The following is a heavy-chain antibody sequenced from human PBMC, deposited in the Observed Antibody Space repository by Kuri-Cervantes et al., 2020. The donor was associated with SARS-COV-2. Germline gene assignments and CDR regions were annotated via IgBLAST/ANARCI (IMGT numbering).Heavy chain of an antibody. J-gene: IGHJ6*02. CDR1: GFTFSSYG. D-gene: IGHD1-7*01. CDR2: IWYDGSNK. CDR3: AAELVAAYGMDV. Sequence: LSLTCAASGFTFSSYGMHWVRQAPGKGLEWVAVIWYDGSNKYYVDSVKGRFTISRDNSKNTLYLQMNSLRAEDTAVYCCAAELVAAYGMDVWGQGTMVTVSS. V-gene: IGHV3-33*08.